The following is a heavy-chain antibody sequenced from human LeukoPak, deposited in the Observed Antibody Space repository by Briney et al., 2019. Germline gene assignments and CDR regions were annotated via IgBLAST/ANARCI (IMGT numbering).Heavy chain of an antibody. J-gene: IGHJ5*02. CDR3: ARVGGITIFGVTNWFDP. D-gene: IGHD3-3*01. CDR2: IIPIFGTA. V-gene: IGHV1-69*13. CDR1: GGTFSSYA. Sequence: ASVEVSCKASGGTFSSYAISWVRQAPGQGLEWMGGIIPIFGTANYAQKFQGRVTITADESTSTAYMELSSLRSEDTAVYYCARVGGITIFGVTNWFDPWGQGTLVTVSS.